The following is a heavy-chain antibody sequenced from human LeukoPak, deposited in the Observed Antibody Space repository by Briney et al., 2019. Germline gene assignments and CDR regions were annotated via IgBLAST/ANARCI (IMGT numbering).Heavy chain of an antibody. V-gene: IGHV3-23*01. CDR2: ISGSGGST. D-gene: IGHD3-22*01. CDR3: ARDSGIYDSSGYYGLSYYGMDV. CDR1: GFTFASYA. Sequence: GGSLRLSCAAPGFTFASYAMTWVRQAPGKGLEWFSAISGSGGSTYYADSVKGRFTISRDNYKNTLYLQMNSLRAEDTAVYYCARDSGIYDSSGYYGLSYYGMDVWGQGTTVTVSS. J-gene: IGHJ6*02.